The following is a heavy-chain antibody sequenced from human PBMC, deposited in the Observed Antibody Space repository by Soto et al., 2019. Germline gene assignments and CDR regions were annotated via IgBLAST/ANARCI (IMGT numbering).Heavy chain of an antibody. CDR1: GGSISSYY. J-gene: IGHJ4*02. V-gene: IGHV4-59*01. CDR2: IYYSGST. Sequence: SETLSLTCTVSGGSISSYYWSWIRQPPGKGLEWIGYIYYSGSTNYNPSLKSRVTISVDTSKNQFSLKLSSVTAADTAVYYCARVRRDIWFGEFPFDYWGQGTLVTVSS. D-gene: IGHD3-10*01. CDR3: ARVRRDIWFGEFPFDY.